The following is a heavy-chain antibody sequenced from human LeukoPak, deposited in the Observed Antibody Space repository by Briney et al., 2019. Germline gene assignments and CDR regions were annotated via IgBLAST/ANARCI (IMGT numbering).Heavy chain of an antibody. Sequence: GASVKVSCKASGGTFSSYAISWVRQAPGQGLEWMGGIIPIFGTANYAQKFQGRVTITTDESTSTAYMELSGLRSEDTAVYYCARGRGYSYGLYDYWGQGTLVTVSS. J-gene: IGHJ4*02. CDR2: IIPIFGTA. V-gene: IGHV1-69*05. CDR3: ARGRGYSYGLYDY. CDR1: GGTFSSYA. D-gene: IGHD5-18*01.